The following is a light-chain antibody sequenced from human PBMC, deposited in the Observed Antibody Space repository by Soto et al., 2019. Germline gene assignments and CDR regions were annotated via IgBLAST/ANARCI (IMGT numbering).Light chain of an antibody. CDR2: VGTGGIVG. CDR3: GADHGSGSNFVLV. Sequence: QLVLTQPPSASASLGASVTLTCTLSSGYSRYTVDWYQQRPGKGPRFVMRVGTGGIVGSKGDGIPDRFSVLGSGLNRYLTIKNIQEEDESDYHCGADHGSGSNFVLVFGGGTKLTVL. J-gene: IGLJ2*01. V-gene: IGLV9-49*01. CDR1: SGYSRYT.